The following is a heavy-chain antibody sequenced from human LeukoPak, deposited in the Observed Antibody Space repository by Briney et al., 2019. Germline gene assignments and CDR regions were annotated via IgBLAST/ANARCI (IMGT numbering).Heavy chain of an antibody. J-gene: IGHJ3*02. CDR1: GGSISSYY. CDR3: ARRGIPGTDAFDI. D-gene: IGHD1-1*01. Sequence: PSETLSLTCTVSGGSISSYYWSWIRQPPGKGLEWIGYIYYSGSTNYNPSLKSRVTISVDTSKNQFSLKLSSVTAADTAVYYCARRGIPGTDAFDIWGQGTMVTVSS. V-gene: IGHV4-59*01. CDR2: IYYSGST.